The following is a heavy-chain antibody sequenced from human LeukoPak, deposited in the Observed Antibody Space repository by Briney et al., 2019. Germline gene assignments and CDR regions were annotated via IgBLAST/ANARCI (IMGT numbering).Heavy chain of an antibody. Sequence: PSETLSLTCTVSGGSISSSSYYWTWIRQSPGEGLEWIGSWYNNGTSYYNPSLHSRVTISLDTSKNQFSLKLTSVTAADTAVFYCASLGIGYYYFDFWGQGILVTVSS. D-gene: IGHD3-22*01. CDR2: WYNNGTS. J-gene: IGHJ4*02. CDR3: ASLGIGYYYFDF. V-gene: IGHV4-39*07. CDR1: GGSISSSSYY.